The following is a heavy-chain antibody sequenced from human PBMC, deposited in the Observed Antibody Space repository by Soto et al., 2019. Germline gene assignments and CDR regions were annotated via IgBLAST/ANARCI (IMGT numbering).Heavy chain of an antibody. Sequence: ASVKVSCKASGYTFTSYDINWVRQATGQGLEWMGWMNPNSGNTGYAQKFQGRVTMTRNTSISTAYMELSSLRSEDTAVYYCARALLRYFDWSYNWFDPWAREPWSPSPQ. J-gene: IGHJ5*02. D-gene: IGHD3-9*01. CDR3: ARALLRYFDWSYNWFDP. V-gene: IGHV1-8*01. CDR1: GYTFTSYD. CDR2: MNPNSGNT.